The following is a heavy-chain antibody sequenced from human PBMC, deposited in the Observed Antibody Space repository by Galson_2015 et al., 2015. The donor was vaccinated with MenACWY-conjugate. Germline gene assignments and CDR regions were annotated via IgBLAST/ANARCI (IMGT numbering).Heavy chain of an antibody. V-gene: IGHV1-3*01. D-gene: IGHD4-17*01. CDR3: ARATTVATSFDY. CDR2: IDAANGNT. J-gene: IGHJ4*02. CDR1: GYTFTNNA. Sequence: SVKVSCKASGYTFTNNAIHWVRQAPGQGLEWMAWIDAANGNTRYSQKFQGRVTLTRDTSASTVYMELSSLTSEDTAVYYCARATTVATSFDYWGQGTQVTVSS.